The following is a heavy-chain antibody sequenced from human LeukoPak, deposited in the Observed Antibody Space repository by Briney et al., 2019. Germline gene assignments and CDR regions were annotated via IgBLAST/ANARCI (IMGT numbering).Heavy chain of an antibody. V-gene: IGHV1-46*01. D-gene: IGHD3-22*01. CDR1: GYTFTSYY. CDR3: ARGYYDSSGYWYYFDY. CDR2: INPSGGST. J-gene: IGHJ4*02. Sequence: ASVKVPCKASGYTFTSYYMHWVRQAPGQGLEWMGIINPSGGSTSYAQKFQGRVTMTRDTSTSTVYMELSSLRSEDTAVYYCARGYYDSSGYWYYFDYWGQGTLVTVSS.